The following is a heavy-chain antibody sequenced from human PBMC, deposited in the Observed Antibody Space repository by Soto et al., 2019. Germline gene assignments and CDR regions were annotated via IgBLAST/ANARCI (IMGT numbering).Heavy chain of an antibody. D-gene: IGHD6-19*01. J-gene: IGHJ3*02. CDR1: GFTFSSYA. CDR2: ISGSGGST. V-gene: IGHV3-23*01. Sequence: EVQLLESGGGLVEPGGSLRLSCAASGFTFSSYAMSWVRQAPGKGLEWVSAISGSGGSTYYADSVKGRFTISRDNSKNTLYLQMNSLRAEDTAVCYCAKVLGASGWPHYNAFDIWGQGTMVTVSS. CDR3: AKVLGASGWPHYNAFDI.